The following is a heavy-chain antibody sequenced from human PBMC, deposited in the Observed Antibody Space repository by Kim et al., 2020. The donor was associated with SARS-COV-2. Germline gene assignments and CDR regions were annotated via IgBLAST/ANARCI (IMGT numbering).Heavy chain of an antibody. D-gene: IGHD3-3*01. V-gene: IGHV1-18*01. J-gene: IGHJ3*01. CDR2: ISAYNGYT. Sequence: ASVKVSCMASGYTFTSYGISWVRQAPGQGLEWMGWISAYNGYTNYAQNLQGRVTMTTDTSTGTAYMELRSLRSDDTAVYYCARGGYYDFWSGYYTGHYAFDLWGQGTMVTVSS. CDR1: GYTFTSYG. CDR3: ARGGYYDFWSGYYTGHYAFDL.